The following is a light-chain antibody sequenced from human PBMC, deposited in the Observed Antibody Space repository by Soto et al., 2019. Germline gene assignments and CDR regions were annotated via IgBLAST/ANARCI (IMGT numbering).Light chain of an antibody. V-gene: IGLV3-27*01. CDR3: YSAADIKGV. CDR1: VLAKKY. J-gene: IGLJ2*01. CDR2: KDS. Sequence: SYELTQPSSVSVSPGQTARITCSGDVLAKKYARWFQQKPGKAPVLVIYKDSERPSGIPERFSGSSSGTTVTLTISGAQVEDGADYYCYSAADIKGVFCGGTKLTVL.